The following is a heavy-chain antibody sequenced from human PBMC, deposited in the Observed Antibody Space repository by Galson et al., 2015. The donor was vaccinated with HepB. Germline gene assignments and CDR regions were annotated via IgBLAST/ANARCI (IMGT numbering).Heavy chain of an antibody. D-gene: IGHD4-17*01. CDR2: ISAYNGNT. Sequence: SVKVSCKASGYTFTSYGISWVRQAPGQGLEWMGWISAYNGNTNYAQKLQGRVTMTTDTSTSTAYMELRSLRSDDTAVYYCARAGATVTTQDLYYYYYGMDVWGQGTTVTVSS. CDR1: GYTFTSYG. J-gene: IGHJ6*02. V-gene: IGHV1-18*04. CDR3: ARAGATVTTQDLYYYYYGMDV.